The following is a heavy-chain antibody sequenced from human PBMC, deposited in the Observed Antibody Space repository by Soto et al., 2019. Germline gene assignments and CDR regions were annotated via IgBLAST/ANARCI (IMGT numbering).Heavy chain of an antibody. V-gene: IGHV5-51*01. CDR3: ARQGAKYYYDRSAYYES. Sequence: EVQLVQSGAEVKKAGESLKISCRGSGYTFSHYWIAWVRQMPGKGLEWMGIIYPGDSDTRYSPSFQGQVTMSADKYINTAYLEWSSLKASDTGIYYCARQGAKYYYDRSAYYESWGQGTPVTVSS. J-gene: IGHJ4*02. D-gene: IGHD3-22*01. CDR2: IYPGDSDT. CDR1: GYTFSHYW.